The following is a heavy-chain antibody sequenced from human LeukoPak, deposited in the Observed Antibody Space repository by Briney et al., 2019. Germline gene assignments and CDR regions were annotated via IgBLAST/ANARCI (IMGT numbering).Heavy chain of an antibody. D-gene: IGHD4-11*01. Sequence: GGSLRLSCAASGFTFSSYGMHWVRQAPGKGREWVAFIRYDGSNKYYADSVKGRFTISRDNSKNTLYLQMNSLRAEDTAVYYCAKDLTTDYSPFAPWGQGTLVTVSS. CDR1: GFTFSSYG. CDR2: IRYDGSNK. J-gene: IGHJ5*02. CDR3: AKDLTTDYSPFAP. V-gene: IGHV3-30*02.